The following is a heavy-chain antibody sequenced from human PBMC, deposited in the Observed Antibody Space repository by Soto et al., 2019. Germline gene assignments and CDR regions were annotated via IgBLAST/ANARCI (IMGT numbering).Heavy chain of an antibody. CDR1: GFTFSSYG. V-gene: IGHV3-30*18. Sequence: QVQLVESGGGVVQPGRSLRLSCAASGFTFSSYGMHWVRQAPGKGREWVAVISYDGSNKYYADSVKGRFTISRDNSKNTLYLQMNSLRAEDTAVYYCAKEELLWFGVFDYWGQGTLVTVSS. CDR3: AKEELLWFGVFDY. CDR2: ISYDGSNK. J-gene: IGHJ4*02. D-gene: IGHD3-10*01.